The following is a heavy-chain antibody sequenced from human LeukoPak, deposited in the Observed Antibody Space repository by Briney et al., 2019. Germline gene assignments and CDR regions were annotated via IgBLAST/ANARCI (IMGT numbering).Heavy chain of an antibody. J-gene: IGHJ6*02. CDR3: ARGGYYSDSSGYYYNNYYGMAV. D-gene: IGHD3-22*01. V-gene: IGHV4-59*11. CDR1: GGFISSHF. CDR2: FSDSGST. Sequence: SETLSLTCSVSGGFISSHFWSWIRQPPGKGLEWIGHFSDSGSTNYNPSLKSRVTISVDTSKNQFSLKLTSVTAADTAVYHCARGGYYSDSSGYYYNNYYGMAVWGQGTTVTVSS.